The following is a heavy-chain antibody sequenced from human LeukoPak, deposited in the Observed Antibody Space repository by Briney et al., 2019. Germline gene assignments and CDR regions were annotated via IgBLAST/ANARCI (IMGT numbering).Heavy chain of an antibody. Sequence: PSETLSLTCTVSGGSISSYYWSWIRQPPGKGLEWIGFVYYSGSTNYNPSLKSRVTFSVDTSKNQFSLKLSSVTAADTAVYYCASRAFGGVHYWGQGTLVTVSS. J-gene: IGHJ4*02. CDR2: VYYSGST. D-gene: IGHD3-16*01. V-gene: IGHV4-59*01. CDR1: GGSISSYY. CDR3: ASRAFGGVHY.